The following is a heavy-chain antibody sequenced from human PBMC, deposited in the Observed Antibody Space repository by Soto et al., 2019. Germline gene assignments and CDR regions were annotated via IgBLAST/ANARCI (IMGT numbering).Heavy chain of an antibody. J-gene: IGHJ6*02. CDR1: GYSFTSYW. V-gene: IGHV5-51*01. Sequence: PGESLKISCKGSGYSFTSYWIGWVRQMPGKGLEWMGIIYPGDSDTRYSPSFQGQVTISADKSISTAYLQWSSLKASDTAMYYCARQPTTVVRDYYYGMDVWGQGTTVTVSS. CDR2: IYPGDSDT. D-gene: IGHD4-17*01. CDR3: ARQPTTVVRDYYYGMDV.